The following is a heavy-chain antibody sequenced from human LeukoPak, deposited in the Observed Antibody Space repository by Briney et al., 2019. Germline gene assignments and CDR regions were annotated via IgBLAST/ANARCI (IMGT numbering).Heavy chain of an antibody. CDR1: GASISSSSYY. J-gene: IGHJ4*02. CDR2: IYYSGST. V-gene: IGHV4-39*01. CDR3: ARRGGSYYSDY. Sequence: PSETLSLTCTVSGASISSSSYYWGWIRQPPGKGLEWIGSIYYSGSTYYNPSLKSRVTISVDTSKDQFSLKLSSVTAADTAVYYCARRGGSYYSDYWGQGTLVTVSS. D-gene: IGHD1-26*01.